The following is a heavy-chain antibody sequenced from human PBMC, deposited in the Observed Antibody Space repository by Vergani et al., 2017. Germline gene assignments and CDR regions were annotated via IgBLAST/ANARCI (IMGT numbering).Heavy chain of an antibody. Sequence: QVQLVQSGAEVKKPGSSVKVSCKASGGTFSSYAISWVRQAPGQGLEWMGGIIPIFGTANYAQKFQGRVTITADESTSTAYMELSSLRSEDTAVYYCARDQSLARVRYYYYGMDVWGQGTTVTVSS. V-gene: IGHV1-69*12. J-gene: IGHJ6*02. CDR3: ARDQSLARVRYYYYGMDV. CDR2: IIPIFGTA. CDR1: GGTFSSYA. D-gene: IGHD3-10*01.